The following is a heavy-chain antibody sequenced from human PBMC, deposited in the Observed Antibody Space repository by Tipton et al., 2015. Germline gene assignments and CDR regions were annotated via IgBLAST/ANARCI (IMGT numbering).Heavy chain of an antibody. J-gene: IGHJ4*02. Sequence: LRLSCDVSGYSISSGYYWVWVRQPPGRGLESLGYIYHSGRTNYNPSLRSRLTMSVDSSKNQFSLRLSSATAADTAVYYCARLTGDYYDSATYDPTYVDYWGQGILVSVSS. V-gene: IGHV4-38-2*01. CDR3: ARLTGDYYDSATYDPTYVDY. D-gene: IGHD3-22*01. CDR2: IYHSGRT. CDR1: GYSISSGYY.